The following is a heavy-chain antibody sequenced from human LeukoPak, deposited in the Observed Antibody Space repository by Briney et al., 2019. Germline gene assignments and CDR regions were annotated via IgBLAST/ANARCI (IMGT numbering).Heavy chain of an antibody. CDR2: TYYRSKWYN. Sequence: SQTLSLTCATSGDSVSSNSAAWNWIRQSPSRGLEWLGRTYYRSKWYNDYAVSVKSRITINPDTSKNQFSLQLNSVTPEDTAVYYCARELGIAAVATDAFDIWGQGTMVTVSS. V-gene: IGHV6-1*01. CDR3: ARELGIAAVATDAFDI. CDR1: GDSVSSNSAA. D-gene: IGHD6-13*01. J-gene: IGHJ3*02.